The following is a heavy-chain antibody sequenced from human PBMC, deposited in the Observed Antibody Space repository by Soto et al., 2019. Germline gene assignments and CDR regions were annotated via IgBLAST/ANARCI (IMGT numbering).Heavy chain of an antibody. V-gene: IGHV5-10-1*01. J-gene: IGHJ5*02. CDR1: GDSVTSYW. CDR2: IDPSDSYT. Sequence: DSLTISCKGSGDSVTSYWISWVRQMPGKGLEWMGRIDPSDSYTNYSPSFQGHVTISADKSISTAYLQWSSLKASDTAMYYCAREGSGSYFIYYWFDPWGQGTLVTVSS. D-gene: IGHD1-26*01. CDR3: AREGSGSYFIYYWFDP.